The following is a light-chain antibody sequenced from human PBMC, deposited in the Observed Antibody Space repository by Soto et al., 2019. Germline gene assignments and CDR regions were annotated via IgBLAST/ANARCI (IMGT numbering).Light chain of an antibody. Sequence: QSALTQPASVSGSPGQSITISCTGTNSDIGDYNFVSWYQQLPGKAPKLLIYEINTRPSGVSNRFSGSKSGNTASLTISWLQAEDEGDYYCSSFTIRSTLLFGGGTKLTVL. CDR1: NSDIGDYNF. CDR2: EIN. CDR3: SSFTIRSTLL. V-gene: IGLV2-14*01. J-gene: IGLJ3*02.